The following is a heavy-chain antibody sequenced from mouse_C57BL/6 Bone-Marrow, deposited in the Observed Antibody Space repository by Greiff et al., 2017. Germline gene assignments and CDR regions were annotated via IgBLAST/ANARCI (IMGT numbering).Heavy chain of an antibody. Sequence: QVQLQQPGAELVKPGASVKLSCKASGYTFTSYWMHWVKQRPGQGLEWIGMIHPNSGSTNYNEKFKSKATLTVDKSSSTASMQLRSLTSEDAAVYYCARSALLLRYWYFDVWGTGTTVTVSA. J-gene: IGHJ1*03. D-gene: IGHD1-1*01. V-gene: IGHV1-64*01. CDR3: ARSALLLRYWYFDV. CDR2: IHPNSGST. CDR1: GYTFTSYW.